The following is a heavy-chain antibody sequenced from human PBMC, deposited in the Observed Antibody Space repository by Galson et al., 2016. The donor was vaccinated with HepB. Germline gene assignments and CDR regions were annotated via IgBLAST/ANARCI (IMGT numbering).Heavy chain of an antibody. CDR2: ISYDGSNK. V-gene: IGHV3-30*18. J-gene: IGHJ4*02. D-gene: IGHD2-2*01. CDR1: GFTFNKSG. Sequence: SLRLSCAASGFTFNKSGMHWVRQAPGKVLEWVALISYDGSNKHYADSVKGRFTISRDNSMNTLYLQMNSLRVEDTAVYYCAKDLSLVIVPAAQLDSWGQGTLVTVSS. CDR3: AKDLSLVIVPAAQLDS.